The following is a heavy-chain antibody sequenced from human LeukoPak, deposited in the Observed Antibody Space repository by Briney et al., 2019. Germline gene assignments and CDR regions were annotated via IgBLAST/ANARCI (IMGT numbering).Heavy chain of an antibody. V-gene: IGHV1-2*02. CDR2: INPNSGGT. CDR1: GYTFTGYY. Sequence: ASVKVSCKASGYTFTGYYMHWVRQAPGQGLEWMGCINPNSGGTNYAQKFQGRVTMTRDTSISTAYMELSRLRSDDTAVYYCAKPPYDSSGYYYFDYWGQGTLVTVSS. CDR3: AKPPYDSSGYYYFDY. D-gene: IGHD3-22*01. J-gene: IGHJ4*02.